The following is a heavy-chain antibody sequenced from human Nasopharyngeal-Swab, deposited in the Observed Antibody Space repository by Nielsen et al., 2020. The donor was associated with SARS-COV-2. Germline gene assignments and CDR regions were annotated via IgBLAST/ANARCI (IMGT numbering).Heavy chain of an antibody. J-gene: IGHJ4*02. D-gene: IGHD2-21*01. V-gene: IGHV4-31*02. Sequence: RQAPGKGLEWIGYIYYSGSTYYNPSLKSRVTISVDTSKNQFSLKLSSVTAADTAVYYCARGGLVVIAILDYWGQGTLVTVSS. CDR3: ARGGLVVIAILDY. CDR2: IYYSGST.